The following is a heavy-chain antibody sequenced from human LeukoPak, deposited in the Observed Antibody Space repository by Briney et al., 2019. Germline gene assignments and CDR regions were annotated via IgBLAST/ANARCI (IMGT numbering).Heavy chain of an antibody. V-gene: IGHV3-30*02. CDR2: IWYDGSNK. CDR3: AKIPRRDGYISHYYYYGMDV. D-gene: IGHD5-24*01. CDR1: GFTFSSYG. J-gene: IGHJ6*02. Sequence: GGSRRLSCAASGFTFSSYGMHWVRQAPGKGLEWVAVIWYDGSNKYYADSVKGRFTISRDNSKNTLYLQMNSLRAEDTAVYYCAKIPRRDGYISHYYYYGMDVWGQGTTVTVSS.